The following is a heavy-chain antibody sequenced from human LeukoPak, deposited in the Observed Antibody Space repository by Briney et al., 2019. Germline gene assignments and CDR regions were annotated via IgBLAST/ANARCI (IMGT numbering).Heavy chain of an antibody. CDR2: ISYDGSNK. J-gene: IGHJ4*02. CDR3: AKGRGYSYGQFDY. CDR1: GFTSISNA. V-gene: IGHV3-30*18. D-gene: IGHD5-18*01. Sequence: PGGPRELSVAPPGFTSISNAWHGFARAPARGWSGGPVISYDGSNKYYADSVKGRFTISRDNSKNTLYLQMNSLRAEDTAVYYCAKGRGYSYGQFDYWGQGTLVTVSS.